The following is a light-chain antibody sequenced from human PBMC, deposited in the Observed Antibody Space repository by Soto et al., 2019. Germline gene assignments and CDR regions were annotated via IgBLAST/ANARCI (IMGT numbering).Light chain of an antibody. J-gene: IGKJ1*01. CDR1: QSVSSNY. Sequence: EIVLTQSPGTLSLSPGERATLSCRASQSVSSNYLAWYQQNPGQAPSLLIYGGSRRATGIPDRFSGSGSGTDFTRTISRLEPEDFAVYYCQQYGDSPWTFGQGTKVEIK. CDR3: QQYGDSPWT. V-gene: IGKV3-20*01. CDR2: GGS.